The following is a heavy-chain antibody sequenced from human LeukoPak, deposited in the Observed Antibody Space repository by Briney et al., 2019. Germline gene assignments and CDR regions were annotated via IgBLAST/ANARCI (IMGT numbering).Heavy chain of an antibody. V-gene: IGHV3-23*01. J-gene: IGHJ4*02. CDR3: AKDPLSYYDSSGYRYFDY. CDR1: GFTFNNYA. Sequence: GGSLRLSCAASGFTFNNYAMNWVRQAPGKGLEWVSGISGSGGSTYYADSVKGRFTISRDKSKNTLYLQMNRLRAEDTAVYFCAKDPLSYYDSSGYRYFDYWGQGTLVTVSS. CDR2: ISGSGGST. D-gene: IGHD3-22*01.